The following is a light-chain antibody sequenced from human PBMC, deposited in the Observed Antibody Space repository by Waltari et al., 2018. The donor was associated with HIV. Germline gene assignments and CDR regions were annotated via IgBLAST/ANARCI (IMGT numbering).Light chain of an antibody. Sequence: QSVLTQPPSVSAAPGQKVTISCSGDNSTVANNFVSWYQQLPGRAPRLLIYDNEKRPSRIPDRFSAFKAGMSATLVITGLQIVDEADYYCGTWDSSQSLYVFGTGTTVAVL. CDR3: GTWDSSQSLYV. V-gene: IGLV1-51*01. J-gene: IGLJ1*01. CDR1: NSTVANNF. CDR2: DNE.